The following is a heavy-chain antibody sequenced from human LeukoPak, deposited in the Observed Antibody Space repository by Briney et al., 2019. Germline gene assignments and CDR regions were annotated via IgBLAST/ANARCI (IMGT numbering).Heavy chain of an antibody. CDR2: IRNKADSYTT. D-gene: IGHD4-23*01. V-gene: IGHV3-72*01. J-gene: IGHJ4*02. Sequence: GGSLRLSCAASGFTFSDHYMDWVRQAPGKGLEWVGRIRNKADSYTTEYAASVKGRFTISRDDSKNSLYLQMNSLKTEDTAVYYCARVTYYYDCWGQGTLVTVSS. CDR1: GFTFSDHY. CDR3: ARVTYYYDC.